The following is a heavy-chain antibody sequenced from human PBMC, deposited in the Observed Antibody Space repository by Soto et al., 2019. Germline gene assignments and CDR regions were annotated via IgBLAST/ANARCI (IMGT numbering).Heavy chain of an antibody. V-gene: IGHV5-51*01. D-gene: IGHD5-12*01. CDR2: IYPGDSDT. J-gene: IGHJ4*02. CDR3: ARHPKYVSGYRYFDY. CDR1: GYSFSNYW. Sequence: PGESLKISCKASGYSFSNYWIGWVRQMPGKGLEWLGIIYPGDSDTRYNPSFQGQVTISVDKSINTAYLQWSSLKASDTAIYYCARHPKYVSGYRYFDYWGQGALVTVSA.